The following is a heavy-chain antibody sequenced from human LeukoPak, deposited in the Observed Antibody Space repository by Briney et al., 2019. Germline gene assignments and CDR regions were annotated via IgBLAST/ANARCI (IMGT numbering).Heavy chain of an antibody. V-gene: IGHV1-8*01. D-gene: IGHD3-9*01. J-gene: IGHJ6*03. CDR2: MNPNSGNT. CDR3: ARGDIRIWTTGHSSMDV. CDR1: GYTFTSYD. Sequence: ASVKVSCKASGYTFTSYDINCVRQATGQGLEWMGWMNPNSGNTGYAQKFQGRVTMTRNTSISTAYMELSSLRSEDTAVYYCARGDIRIWTTGHSSMDVWGKGTTVTVSS.